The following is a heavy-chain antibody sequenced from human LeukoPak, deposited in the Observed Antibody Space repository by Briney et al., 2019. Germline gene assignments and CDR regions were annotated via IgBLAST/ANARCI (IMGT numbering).Heavy chain of an antibody. CDR2: IKQDGSEK. CDR3: ARDGRSTPYYYDSSGYSPFDY. J-gene: IGHJ4*02. Sequence: GGSLRLSCAASGFTFSSYWMSWVRQAPGKGLEWVANIKQDGSEKYYVDSVKGRFTISRDNAKNSLYLQMNSLRAEDTAVYYCARDGRSTPYYYDSSGYSPFDYWGQGTLVTVSS. D-gene: IGHD3-22*01. V-gene: IGHV3-7*01. CDR1: GFTFSSYW.